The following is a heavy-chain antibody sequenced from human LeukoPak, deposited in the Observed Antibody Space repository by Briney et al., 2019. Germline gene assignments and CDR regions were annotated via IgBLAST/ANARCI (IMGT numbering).Heavy chain of an antibody. J-gene: IGHJ4*02. CDR3: AKDLGYCSSFSCHFDY. CDR1: GFSFSSYT. Sequence: GGSLRLSCAVSGFSFSSYTMSWVRQAPGKGLEWVSAISGSGGSTYYADCVKDRFTISRDNSKNTLFLQMNSLRAEDTAVYYFAKDLGYCSSFSCHFDYWGQGTLVTVSS. CDR2: ISGSGGST. V-gene: IGHV3-23*01. D-gene: IGHD2-2*01.